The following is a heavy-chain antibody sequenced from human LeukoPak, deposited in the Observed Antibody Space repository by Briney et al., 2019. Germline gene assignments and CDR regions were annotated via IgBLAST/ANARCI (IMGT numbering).Heavy chain of an antibody. Sequence: PGGSLRLSCAASGFTFSSYAMSWVRQAPGKGLEWVSAISGSGGSTYYADSVKGRFTISRDNAKNSLYLQMNSLRAEDTAVYYCATRYCSSTTCYAFDYWGQGTLVTVSS. CDR3: ATRYCSSTTCYAFDY. V-gene: IGHV3-23*01. J-gene: IGHJ4*02. CDR2: ISGSGGST. CDR1: GFTFSSYA. D-gene: IGHD2-2*01.